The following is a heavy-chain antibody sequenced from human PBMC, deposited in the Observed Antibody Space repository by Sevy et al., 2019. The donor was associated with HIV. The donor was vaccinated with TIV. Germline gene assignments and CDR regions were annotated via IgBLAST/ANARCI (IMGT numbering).Heavy chain of an antibody. D-gene: IGHD5-18*01. Sequence: SETLSLTCAVYGGSFSGYYWSWIRQPPGKGLEWIGEINHNEITNYNPSLKSRVTISVDTSKNPFSLKLSSVTAAETAVYYCARAGGGYSYGYRYYYYMDVWGKGTTVTVSS. CDR1: GGSFSGYY. CDR3: ARAGGGYSYGYRYYYYMDV. J-gene: IGHJ6*03. V-gene: IGHV4-34*01. CDR2: INHNEIT.